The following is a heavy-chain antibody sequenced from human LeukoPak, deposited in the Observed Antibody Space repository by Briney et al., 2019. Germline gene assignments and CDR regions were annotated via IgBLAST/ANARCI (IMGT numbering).Heavy chain of an antibody. J-gene: IGHJ4*02. V-gene: IGHV4-59*01. CDR3: ARAGPNHYVLYYHDSSGWGAFDY. D-gene: IGHD3-22*01. Sequence: PSETLSLTCTVSGDSISSYYWSWIRQPPGKGLEWIGYIYYSGSTNYNPSLKSRVTISVDTSKNQFSLKLSSVTAADTAVYYCARAGPNHYVLYYHDSSGWGAFDYWGQGTLVTVSS. CDR2: IYYSGST. CDR1: GDSISSYY.